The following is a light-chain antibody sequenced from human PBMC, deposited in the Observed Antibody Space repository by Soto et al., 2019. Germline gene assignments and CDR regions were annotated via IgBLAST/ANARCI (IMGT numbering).Light chain of an antibody. Sequence: AIQLTQSPSSLSASVGDRVTITCRASQGISSALAWYQQKPGKAPKLLIYDASSLESGVPSRFSGSGSGTDFTLTISSLQPEDFATYYCRQFNSYPRRGTFGPGTKVDIK. CDR3: RQFNSYPRRGT. CDR2: DAS. J-gene: IGKJ3*01. CDR1: QGISSA. V-gene: IGKV1-13*02.